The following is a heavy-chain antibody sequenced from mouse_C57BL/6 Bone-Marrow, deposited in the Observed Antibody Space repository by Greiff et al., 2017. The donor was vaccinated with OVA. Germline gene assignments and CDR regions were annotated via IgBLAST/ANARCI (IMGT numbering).Heavy chain of an antibody. CDR1: GFTFSDYY. V-gene: IGHV5-12*01. D-gene: IGHD1-1*01. Sequence: DVMLVESGGGLVQPGGSLKLSCAASGFTFSDYYMYWVRQTPEKRLEWVAYISNGGGSTYYPDTVKGRFTISRDNATNTLYLQMSRLKSEDTAMYYCARLYYYGSSYYFDYWGKGTTLTVAS. CDR2: ISNGGGST. CDR3: ARLYYYGSSYYFDY. J-gene: IGHJ2*01.